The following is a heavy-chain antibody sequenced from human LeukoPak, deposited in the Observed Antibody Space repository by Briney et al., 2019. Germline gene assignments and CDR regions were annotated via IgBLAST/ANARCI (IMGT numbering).Heavy chain of an antibody. Sequence: ASVKVSCKASGYTFTGYYMHWVRQAPGQGLEWMGWINPNSGGTNYAQKFQGRVTMTRDTSISTAYMELSRLRSDDTAVYYCARDCGGDCYSMIGVYYYYYMDVWGKGTTVTISS. V-gene: IGHV1-2*02. CDR3: ARDCGGDCYSMIGVYYYYYMDV. J-gene: IGHJ6*03. D-gene: IGHD2-21*02. CDR1: GYTFTGYY. CDR2: INPNSGGT.